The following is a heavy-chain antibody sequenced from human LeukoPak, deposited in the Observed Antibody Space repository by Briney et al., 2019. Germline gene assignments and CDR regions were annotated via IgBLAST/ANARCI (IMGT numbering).Heavy chain of an antibody. V-gene: IGHV3-21*01. D-gene: IGHD2-15*01. J-gene: IGHJ4*02. CDR2: ISSSRSYI. CDR1: GFTFSSYS. Sequence: GGSLRLSCAASGFTFSSYSMNWVRQAPGKGLEWVSSISSSRSYIYYADSVKGRFTISRDNAKNSLYLQMNSLRAEDTAVYYCARSKVVVVAATPLGVDYWGQGTLVTVSS. CDR3: ARSKVVVVAATPLGVDY.